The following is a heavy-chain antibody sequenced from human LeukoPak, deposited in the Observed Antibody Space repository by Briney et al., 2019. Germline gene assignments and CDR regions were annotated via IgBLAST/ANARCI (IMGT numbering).Heavy chain of an antibody. Sequence: SETLSLTCAVYGGSFSGYYWSWIRQPPGKGLEWIGEINHSGSTNYNPSLKSRVTISVDTSKNQFSLKLSSVTAADTAVYYCVRHPLCDSYNLRSGCHNSFDPWGQGTLVTVSS. V-gene: IGHV4-34*01. CDR1: GGSFSGYY. CDR2: INHSGST. J-gene: IGHJ5*02. D-gene: IGHD6-19*01. CDR3: VRHPLCDSYNLRSGCHNSFDP.